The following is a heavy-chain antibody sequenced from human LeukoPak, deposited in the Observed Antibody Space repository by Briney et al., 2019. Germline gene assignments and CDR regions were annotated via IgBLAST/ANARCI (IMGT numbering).Heavy chain of an antibody. CDR2: IIPIFGTA. J-gene: IGHJ6*03. Sequence: SVKVSCKASGGTSSSYAISWVRQAPGQGLEWMGGIIPIFGTANHAQKFQGRVTITADESTSTAYMELSSLRSEDTAVYYCASWVGGYYYYMDVWGKGTTVTVSS. CDR3: ASWVGGYYYYMDV. CDR1: GGTSSSYA. D-gene: IGHD2-15*01. V-gene: IGHV1-69*13.